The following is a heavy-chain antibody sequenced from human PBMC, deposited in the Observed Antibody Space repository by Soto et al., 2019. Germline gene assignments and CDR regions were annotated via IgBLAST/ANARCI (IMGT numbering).Heavy chain of an antibody. D-gene: IGHD3-10*01. CDR1: GGSTSSGAYS. J-gene: IGHJ6*02. Sequence: PSETLSLTCVVSGGSTSSGAYSWSWIRQSPGKGLEWIGYIYYSGSTYYNPSLKSRVAISLDRSKNQFSLRLNSVTAADTAVYYCARGQQVTGGRYYFYYGFDVWGRGTTVPVSS. V-gene: IGHV4-30-2*06. CDR3: ARGQQVTGGRYYFYYGFDV. CDR2: IYYSGST.